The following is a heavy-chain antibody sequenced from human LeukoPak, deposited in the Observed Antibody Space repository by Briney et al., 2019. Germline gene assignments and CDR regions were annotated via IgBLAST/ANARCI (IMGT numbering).Heavy chain of an antibody. J-gene: IGHJ4*02. V-gene: IGHV4-30-4*01. CDR3: ARVDAGYCSGGSCYSFDY. D-gene: IGHD2-15*01. CDR2: IYYSGST. CDR1: GVSISSGDYY. Sequence: SQTLSLTCTVSGVSISSGDYYWSWIRQPPGKGLERIGYIYYSGSTYYNPSLKSRVTISVDTSKNQFSLKLSSVTAADTAVYYCARVDAGYCSGGSCYSFDYWGQGTLVTVSS.